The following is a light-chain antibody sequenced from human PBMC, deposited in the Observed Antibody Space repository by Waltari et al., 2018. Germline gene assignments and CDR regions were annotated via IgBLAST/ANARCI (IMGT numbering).Light chain of an antibody. CDR1: SYNIGSNT. J-gene: IGLJ1*01. CDR2: SNN. V-gene: IGLV1-44*01. CDR3: AVWDGSLNAYV. Sequence: QSVLTQPPSVSGTPGQRVTIHCSGSSYNIGSNTVNWYQQLPGTAPKLLIYSNNQRPSGVPDRISGSRSGTSASLAVSGLQSEDEADYYCAVWDGSLNAYVFGAGTKVTVL.